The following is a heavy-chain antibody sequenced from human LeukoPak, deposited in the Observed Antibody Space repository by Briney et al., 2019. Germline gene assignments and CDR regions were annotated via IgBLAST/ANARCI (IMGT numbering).Heavy chain of an antibody. CDR3: AREGVGCSGGSCYNWFDP. V-gene: IGHV3-30*04. D-gene: IGHD2-15*01. J-gene: IGHJ5*02. Sequence: PGRSLRLSCAASGFTFSSYAMHWVRQAPGKGLEWVAVISYDGSNKYYADSVKGRFIISRDNSKNTLYLQMNSLRAEDTAVYYCAREGVGCSGGSCYNWFDPWGQGTLVTVSS. CDR2: ISYDGSNK. CDR1: GFTFSSYA.